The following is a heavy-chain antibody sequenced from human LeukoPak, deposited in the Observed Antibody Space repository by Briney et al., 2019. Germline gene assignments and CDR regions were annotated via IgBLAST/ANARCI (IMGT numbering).Heavy chain of an antibody. CDR2: IYYSGST. CDR3: ARGYSTRDAFDI. D-gene: IGHD1-1*01. Sequence: PSETLSLTCTVSGGSISSGDYYWSWIRQPPGKGLEWIGYIYYSGSTYYNPSLKSRVTISVDTSKNQFSLKLSSVTAADTAVYYCARGYSTRDAFDIWGQGTMVTVSS. CDR1: GGSISSGDYY. V-gene: IGHV4-30-4*08. J-gene: IGHJ3*02.